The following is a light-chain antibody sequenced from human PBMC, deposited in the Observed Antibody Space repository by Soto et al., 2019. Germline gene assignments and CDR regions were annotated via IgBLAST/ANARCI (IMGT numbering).Light chain of an antibody. CDR1: QSISSW. CDR2: DAS. Sequence: DIQMTQSPSSLSASVGDRVTITCRASQSISSWLAWYQQKPGKAPKLLIYDASSLESGVPSRFSGSGSGTEFTLTISSLQPEDSATYYCQQHNRYPITFGQGTRLEIK. V-gene: IGKV1-5*01. J-gene: IGKJ5*01. CDR3: QQHNRYPIT.